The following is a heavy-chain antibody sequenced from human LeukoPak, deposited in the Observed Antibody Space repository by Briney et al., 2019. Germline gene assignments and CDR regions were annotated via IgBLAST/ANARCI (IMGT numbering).Heavy chain of an antibody. CDR3: ARYAWGGNKDFDV. J-gene: IGHJ2*01. Sequence: SETLSLTCAVSGDSVRTSPYYWAWIRQPPGKGLEWIGSIHQSGGTYYNPSLQSRLIMSVDTSKNQFSLKLRSVTAADTAVYYCARYAWGGNKDFDVWGRGTLVAVSS. D-gene: IGHD4-23*01. V-gene: IGHV4-39*01. CDR2: IHQSGGT. CDR1: GDSVRTSPYY.